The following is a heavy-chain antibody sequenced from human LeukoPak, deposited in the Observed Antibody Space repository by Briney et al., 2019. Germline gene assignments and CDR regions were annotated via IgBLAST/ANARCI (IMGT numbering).Heavy chain of an antibody. D-gene: IGHD1-26*01. Sequence: GKSLRLSCAASGFVFTNYGMHWVRQAPGKGLEWVAVIWTDGSKKSYADSVKGRFTFTRDNSKNMLYLQMDSLRADDTAVYYCARRSSGTSGLDYWGQGILVTVSS. J-gene: IGHJ4*02. CDR3: ARRSSGTSGLDY. CDR2: IWTDGSKK. V-gene: IGHV3-33*01. CDR1: GFVFTNYG.